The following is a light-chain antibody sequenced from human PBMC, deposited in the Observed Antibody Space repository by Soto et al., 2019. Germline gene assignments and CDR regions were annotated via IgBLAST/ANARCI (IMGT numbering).Light chain of an antibody. CDR3: QQDNDWAPWLT. CDR1: QSVSSN. CDR2: GAS. J-gene: IGKJ4*01. V-gene: IGKV3-15*01. Sequence: IVRTQSPAALSVSPVRGATHASRTSQSVSSNLAWYQQTPGQAPRLLIYGASTRATGIPARFSGSGSWTEFTLTVSGLQSEAFAVYSWQQDNDWAPWLTFGGGTKVDIK.